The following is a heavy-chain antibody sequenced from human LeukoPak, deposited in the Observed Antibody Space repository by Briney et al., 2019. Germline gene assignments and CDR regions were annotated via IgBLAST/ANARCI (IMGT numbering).Heavy chain of an antibody. Sequence: GESLKISCKGSGYRFSSYWIGWVRQMPGKGLEWMEIIYPGDSETRYSPSFQGQVTISADKSISTAYLQWSSLKASDTAMYYCVRALGYCSSGSCYYYDYWGQGTLVTVSS. V-gene: IGHV5-51*01. D-gene: IGHD2-15*01. CDR1: GYRFSSYW. CDR2: IYPGDSET. J-gene: IGHJ4*02. CDR3: VRALGYCSSGSCYYYDY.